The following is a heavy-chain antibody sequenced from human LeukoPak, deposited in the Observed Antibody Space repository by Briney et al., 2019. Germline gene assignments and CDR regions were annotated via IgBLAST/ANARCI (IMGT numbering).Heavy chain of an antibody. CDR1: GFTFNNYN. J-gene: IGHJ6*03. CDR2: ITSSGAYI. Sequence: GGSLRLSCAASGFTFNNYNMNWVRQAPGKALEWVSSITSSGAYIFYADSVKGRFTISRDNAKDPLYLQMNSLGPEDTAVYYCARDPYSGNYGNYYYYYMDVWGKGTTVTISS. D-gene: IGHD1-26*01. V-gene: IGHV3-21*01. CDR3: ARDPYSGNYGNYYYYYMDV.